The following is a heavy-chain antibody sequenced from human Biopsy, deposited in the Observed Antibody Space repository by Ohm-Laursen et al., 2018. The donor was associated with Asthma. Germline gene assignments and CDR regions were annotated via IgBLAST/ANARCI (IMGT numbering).Heavy chain of an antibody. V-gene: IGHV4-39*01. CDR2: IYYSGTT. CDR3: VRGSSSWHHGPFHYYYGLDV. CDR1: SGSGGYMRSGNYY. Sequence: SETLSLTCSLSSGSGGYMRSGNYYWGWIRQPPGKGLEWIGSIYYSGTTYYNPSLESRVTVSADTSKNQFSLKLTSVTAADTAVYYCVRGSSSWHHGPFHYYYGLDVRRQGTTATVSS. J-gene: IGHJ6*02. D-gene: IGHD6-13*01.